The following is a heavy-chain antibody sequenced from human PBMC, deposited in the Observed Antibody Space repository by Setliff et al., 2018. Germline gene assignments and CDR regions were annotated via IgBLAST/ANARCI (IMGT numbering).Heavy chain of an antibody. CDR2: ITPIFGTS. CDR3: AKAPRSAWYASDAFDI. D-gene: IGHD6-19*01. CDR1: GGTFSSYS. J-gene: IGHJ3*02. V-gene: IGHV1-69*05. Sequence: SVKVSCKASGGTFSSYSISWVRQAPGQGLEWMGGITPIFGTSKHAQKFQGRVTITTDESMNTAYMELSSLRSDDTAVYYCAKAPRSAWYASDAFDIWGQGTMVTVS.